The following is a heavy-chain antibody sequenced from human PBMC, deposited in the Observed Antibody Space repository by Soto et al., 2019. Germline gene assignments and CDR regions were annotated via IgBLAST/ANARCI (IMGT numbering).Heavy chain of an antibody. V-gene: IGHV3-7*01. J-gene: IGHJ6*02. D-gene: IGHD2-2*01. Sequence: GSLRLSCAASGFTFSSYWMSWVRQAPGKGLEWVADIKQDGSEKNYVDSVKGRFTISRDNAKNTLSLQRNSLRPEDTAVYYCAKDSGYQLPDNYFYYGLDVWGQGTTVTVSS. CDR3: AKDSGYQLPDNYFYYGLDV. CDR2: IKQDGSEK. CDR1: GFTFSSYW.